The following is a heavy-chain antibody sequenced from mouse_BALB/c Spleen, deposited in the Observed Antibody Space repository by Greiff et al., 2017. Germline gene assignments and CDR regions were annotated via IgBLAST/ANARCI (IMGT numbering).Heavy chain of an antibody. CDR1: GYSFTSYW. V-gene: IGHV1-5*01. J-gene: IGHJ4*01. CDR3: TRSMITTGYSMDY. Sequence: VQLKESGTVLARPGASVKMSCKASGYSFTSYWMHWVKQRPGQGLEWIGAIYPGNSDTSYNQKFKGKAKLTAVTSASTAYMELSSLTNEDSAVYYCTRSMITTGYSMDYWGQGTSVTVSS. CDR2: IYPGNSDT. D-gene: IGHD2-4*01.